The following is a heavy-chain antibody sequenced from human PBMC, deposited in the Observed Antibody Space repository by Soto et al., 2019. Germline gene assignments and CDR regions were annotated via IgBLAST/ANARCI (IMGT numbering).Heavy chain of an antibody. CDR2: INGAGGDT. CDR1: GYTFTSNA. Sequence: QVQLVQSGAEVKTPGASVRVSCETSGYTFTSNAMQWVRQAPGQRLEWMGWINGAGGDTRYSEKCQGRVTITKDTSANTAYMALSGLSFEDTAVYYCARRAGRTGIDYWGQGTLVTVSS. V-gene: IGHV1-3*01. J-gene: IGHJ4*02. D-gene: IGHD1-1*01. CDR3: ARRAGRTGIDY.